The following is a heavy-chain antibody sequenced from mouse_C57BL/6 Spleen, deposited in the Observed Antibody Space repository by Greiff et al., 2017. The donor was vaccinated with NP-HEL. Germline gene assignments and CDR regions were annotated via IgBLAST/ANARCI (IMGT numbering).Heavy chain of an antibody. CDR1: GFTFSSYG. V-gene: IGHV5-6*01. CDR2: ISSGGSYT. Sequence: EVKLVESGGDLVKPGGSLKLSCAASGFTFSSYGMSWVRQTPDKRLEWVATISSGGSYTYYPDSVKGRFTISRDNAKNTLYLQMSSLKSEDTAMYYCARLTMAFDYWGQGTTLTVSS. J-gene: IGHJ2*01. D-gene: IGHD1-1*02. CDR3: ARLTMAFDY.